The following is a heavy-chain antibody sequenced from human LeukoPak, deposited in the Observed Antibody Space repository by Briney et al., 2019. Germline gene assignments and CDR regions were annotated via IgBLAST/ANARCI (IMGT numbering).Heavy chain of an antibody. V-gene: IGHV4-30-4*08. D-gene: IGHD3-16*01. CDR2: IYYSGST. J-gene: IGHJ4*02. CDR3: ATYYDYVWGSPIDY. Sequence: PSQTLSLTCTVSGGSISSGDYYWSWIRQPPGKGLEWIGYIYYSGSTYYNPSLKSRVTISVDTSKNQFSLKLSSVTAADTAVYYCATYYDYVWGSPIDYWGQGTLVTVSS. CDR1: GGSISSGDYY.